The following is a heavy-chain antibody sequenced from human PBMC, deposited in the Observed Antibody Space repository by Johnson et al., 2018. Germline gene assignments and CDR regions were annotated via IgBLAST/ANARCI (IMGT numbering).Heavy chain of an antibody. CDR1: GFTFSSFG. V-gene: IGHV3-7*01. J-gene: IGHJ3*02. Sequence: VQLVQSGGGVVQPGRSLRLSCAASGFTFSSFGMHWVRQAPGKGLEWVANIKQDGGEKYYVDSVKGRFTVSRDNAKSSLYLQMNGLRVEDTAVYYCARSLAGAFEIWGQGTMVIVSS. D-gene: IGHD3-3*02. CDR2: IKQDGGEK. CDR3: ARSLAGAFEI.